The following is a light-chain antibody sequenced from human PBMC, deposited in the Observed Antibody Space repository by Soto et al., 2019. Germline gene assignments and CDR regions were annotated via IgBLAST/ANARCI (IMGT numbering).Light chain of an antibody. J-gene: IGKJ5*01. V-gene: IGKV1-39*01. CDR3: QQSYSTPIT. CDR1: QSISSY. CDR2: AAS. Sequence: EIVVTQSPSSLSASVGDRVTITCRASQSISSYLNWYQQKPGKAPKLLIYAASSLQSGVPSRFSGSGSGTDFTLTISSLQPEDFATYYCQQSYSTPITFGQGTRLEIK.